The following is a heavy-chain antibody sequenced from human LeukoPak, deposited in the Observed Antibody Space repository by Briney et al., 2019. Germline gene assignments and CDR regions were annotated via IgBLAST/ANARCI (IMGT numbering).Heavy chain of an antibody. CDR2: INHSGST. Sequence: SETLSLTCAVYGGSFIGYYWSWIRQPPGKGLEWIGEINHSGSTNYNPSLKSRVTISVDTSKNQFSLKLSSVTAADTAVYYCARKKTYYDFWSGYQRHNWFDPWGRGTLVTVSS. CDR3: ARKKTYYDFWSGYQRHNWFDP. V-gene: IGHV4-34*01. CDR1: GGSFIGYY. J-gene: IGHJ5*02. D-gene: IGHD3-3*01.